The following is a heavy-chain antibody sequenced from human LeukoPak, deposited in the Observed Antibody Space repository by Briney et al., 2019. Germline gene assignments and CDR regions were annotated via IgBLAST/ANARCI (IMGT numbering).Heavy chain of an antibody. CDR3: SRVNPEAEGFDY. V-gene: IGHV3-13*01. D-gene: IGHD6-13*01. Sequence: GGSLRLSCAASEFTFSSYDMHWVRQGTGKGVEWVSAIYTAGYTYYPGSVKGRFTISRENAKNALYLQMNSLRAGDTAVYYCSRVNPEAEGFDYWGQGTLVIVSS. J-gene: IGHJ4*02. CDR2: IYTAGYT. CDR1: EFTFSSYD.